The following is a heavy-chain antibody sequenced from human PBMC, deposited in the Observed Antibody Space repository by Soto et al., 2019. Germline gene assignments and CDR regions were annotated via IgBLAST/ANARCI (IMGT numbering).Heavy chain of an antibody. Sequence: QVQVVESGGGLVKPGGSLRLSCAASGFTFSDFFMSWVRQAPGKGLEWIAYISASGSTIRYADAVKGRITISRDNAKNSVSLQTISLRAEDTAVYYCARDGSGEDCSGSKGYYFDYWGLGTLVTVSS. D-gene: IGHD2-15*01. J-gene: IGHJ4*02. CDR3: ARDGSGEDCSGSKGYYFDY. CDR2: ISASGSTI. V-gene: IGHV3-11*01. CDR1: GFTFSDFF.